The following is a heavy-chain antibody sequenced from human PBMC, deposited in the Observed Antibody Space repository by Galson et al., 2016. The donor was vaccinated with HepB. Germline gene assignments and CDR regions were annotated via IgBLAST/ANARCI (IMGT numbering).Heavy chain of an antibody. CDR3: ARDEPGPSYFDY. Sequence: CAISGDSVSSDVGVWNWIRQSPSRGLEWLGRTYYRSHWYYDYAVAVKTRLVINPDTSRNQFSLQLSSLTPDDTAVYWCARDEPGPSYFDYWSQGTLVTVSS. D-gene: IGHD1-14*01. CDR2: TYYRSHWYY. CDR1: GDSVSSDVGV. V-gene: IGHV6-1*01. J-gene: IGHJ4*02.